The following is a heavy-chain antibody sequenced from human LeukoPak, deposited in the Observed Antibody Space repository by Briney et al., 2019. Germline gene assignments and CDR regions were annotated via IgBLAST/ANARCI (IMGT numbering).Heavy chain of an antibody. J-gene: IGHJ4*02. CDR3: AKLPYGSGTGVGFDY. V-gene: IGHV3-74*01. CDR2: INSDGSST. Sequence: GGSLRLSCAASGFTFSSYWMLWVRQAPGKGLVWVSSINSDGSSTSYADSVKGRFTISRDNAKNTLYLQMNSLRAEDTAVYYCAKLPYGSGTGVGFDYWGQGTLVTVSS. CDR1: GFTFSSYW. D-gene: IGHD3-10*01.